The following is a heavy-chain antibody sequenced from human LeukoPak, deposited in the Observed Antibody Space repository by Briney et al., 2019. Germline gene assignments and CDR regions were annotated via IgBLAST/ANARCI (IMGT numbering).Heavy chain of an antibody. J-gene: IGHJ3*02. V-gene: IGHV3-64D*09. D-gene: IGHD3-22*01. CDR3: VKVLGSSGYYYADAFDI. Sequence: PGGSLRLSRAASGITFTNAWMSWVRQAPGKGLEYVSAISSNGGSTYYADSVKGRFTISRDNSKNTLYLQMSSLRAEDTAVYYCVKVLGSSGYYYADAFDIWGHGTMVTVSS. CDR1: GITFTNAW. CDR2: ISSNGGST.